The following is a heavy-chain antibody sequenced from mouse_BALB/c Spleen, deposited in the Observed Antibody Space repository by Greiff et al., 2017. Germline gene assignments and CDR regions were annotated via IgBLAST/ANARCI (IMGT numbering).Heavy chain of an antibody. Sequence: EVMLVESGGGLVKPGGSLKLSCAASGFTFSSYTMSWVRQTPEKRLEWVATISSGGSYTYYPDSVKGRFTISRDNAKNTLYLQMSSLKSEDTAMYYCTRADGNYVWYFDVWGAGTTVTVSS. CDR2: ISSGGSYT. D-gene: IGHD2-1*01. CDR3: TRADGNYVWYFDV. CDR1: GFTFSSYT. J-gene: IGHJ1*01. V-gene: IGHV5-6-4*01.